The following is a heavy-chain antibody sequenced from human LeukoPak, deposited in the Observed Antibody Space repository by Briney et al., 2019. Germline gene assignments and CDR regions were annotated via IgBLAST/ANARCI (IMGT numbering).Heavy chain of an antibody. D-gene: IGHD3-22*01. Sequence: GVSLRLSCAASGFTVDDYGMSWVRQAPGNGLEWGSGINCNGGSTGYEYSVKVPFTSARYNAKTSLYLQMNSLRAEDTALYYCAREIAHYYDSSGYYYFDYWGQGTLVTVSS. CDR1: GFTVDDYG. V-gene: IGHV3-20*04. J-gene: IGHJ4*02. CDR2: INCNGGST. CDR3: AREIAHYYDSSGYYYFDY.